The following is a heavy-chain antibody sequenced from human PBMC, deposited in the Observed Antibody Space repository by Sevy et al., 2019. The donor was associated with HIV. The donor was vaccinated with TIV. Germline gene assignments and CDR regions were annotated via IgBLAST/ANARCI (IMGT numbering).Heavy chain of an antibody. J-gene: IGHJ6*02. CDR2: ISSSGSTI. Sequence: GGSLRLSCAASGFTFSDYYMSWIRQAPGKGLEWVSYISSSGSTIYYADSVKGRFTISRDNAKNSLYLQMNGLRAEDTAVYYCAGPYMVRGVGDNYYYYGMDVWGQGTTVTVSS. D-gene: IGHD3-10*01. CDR1: GFTFSDYY. V-gene: IGHV3-11*01. CDR3: AGPYMVRGVGDNYYYYGMDV.